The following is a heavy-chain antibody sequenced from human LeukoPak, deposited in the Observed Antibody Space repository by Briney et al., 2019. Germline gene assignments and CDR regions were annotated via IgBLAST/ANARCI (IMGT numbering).Heavy chain of an antibody. CDR2: ISSSSSYM. D-gene: IGHD6-13*01. V-gene: IGHV3-21*01. J-gene: IGHJ3*01. CDR3: ARDGAYSSSY. Sequence: PGRSLRLSCAASGFTFSSYSMNWVRQAPGKGLEWVSSISSSSSYMYYADSVKGRFTISRDNAKNSLYLQMNSLRAEDTAVYYCARDGAYSSSYWGQGTMVTVSS. CDR1: GFTFSSYS.